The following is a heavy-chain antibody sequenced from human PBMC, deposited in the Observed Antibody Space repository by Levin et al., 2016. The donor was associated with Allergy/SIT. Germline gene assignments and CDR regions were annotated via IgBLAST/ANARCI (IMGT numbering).Heavy chain of an antibody. V-gene: IGHV3-49*03. Sequence: GGSLRLSCTASGVHLWRFCYDVDPPGPREGTGVGRLHYKPSPLVRTTKYAASLQGRFTISRDDSKTIAYLQMNSLRTEDSGVYYCVLGTLKLWGQGTLVTVSS. CDR1: GVHLWRFC. D-gene: IGHD1-1*01. CDR2: YKPSPLVRTT. CDR3: VLGTLKL. J-gene: IGHJ4*02.